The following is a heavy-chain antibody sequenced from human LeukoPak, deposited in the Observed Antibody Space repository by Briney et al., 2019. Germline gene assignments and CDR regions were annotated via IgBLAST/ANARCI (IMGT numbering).Heavy chain of an antibody. CDR3: ARGARSSWYIVY. J-gene: IGHJ4*02. V-gene: IGHV3-7*03. CDR1: GFTFSSYA. D-gene: IGHD6-13*01. Sequence: GGSLRLSCAASGFTFSSYAMYWVRQAPGKGLEWVANIKQDGSEKYYVDSVKGRFTISRDNAKNSLYLQMNSLRAEDTAVYYCARGARSSWYIVYWGQGTLVTVSS. CDR2: IKQDGSEK.